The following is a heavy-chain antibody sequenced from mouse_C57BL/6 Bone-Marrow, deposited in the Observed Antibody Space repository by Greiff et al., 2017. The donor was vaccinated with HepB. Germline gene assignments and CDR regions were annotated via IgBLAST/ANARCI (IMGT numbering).Heavy chain of an antibody. Sequence: VQLQQPGAELVKPGASVKLSCKASGYTFTSYWMQWVKQRPGQGLEWIGEIDPSDSYTNYNQKFKGKATLTVDTSSSTAYMQLSSLTSEDSAVYYCANYDYDVYAMDYWGQGTSVTVSS. V-gene: IGHV1-50*01. D-gene: IGHD2-4*01. CDR3: ANYDYDVYAMDY. J-gene: IGHJ4*01. CDR1: GYTFTSYW. CDR2: IDPSDSYT.